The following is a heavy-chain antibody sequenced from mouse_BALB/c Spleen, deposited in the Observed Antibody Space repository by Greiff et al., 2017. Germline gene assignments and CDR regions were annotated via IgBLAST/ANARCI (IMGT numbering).Heavy chain of an antibody. J-gene: IGHJ1*01. CDR3: ASRYRYGWYIDV. CDR1: GFNIKDYY. D-gene: IGHD2-14*01. CDR2: IDPENGNT. V-gene: IGHV14-1*02. Sequence: VQLQQSGAELVRPGALVKLSCKASGFNIKDYYMHWVKQRPEQGLEWIGWIDPENGNTIYDPKFQGKASITADTSSNTAYLQLSSLTSEDTAVYYCASRYRYGWYIDVWGAGTTVTVSS.